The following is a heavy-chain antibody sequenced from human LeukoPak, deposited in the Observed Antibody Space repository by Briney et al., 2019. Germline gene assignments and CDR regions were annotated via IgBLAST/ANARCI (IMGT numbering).Heavy chain of an antibody. CDR1: GFTFNSYP. Sequence: GGSLRLSCSASGFTFNSYPVHWVRQAPGKGLEYVSGISRNGGSTYYADSVKGRFTISRDNSKNTLYLQMSSMRAEDTAVYYCVKESGFMVAPNSAFDIWGQGTMVTVSS. CDR3: VKESGFMVAPNSAFDI. J-gene: IGHJ3*02. V-gene: IGHV3-64D*09. D-gene: IGHD4/OR15-4a*01. CDR2: ISRNGGST.